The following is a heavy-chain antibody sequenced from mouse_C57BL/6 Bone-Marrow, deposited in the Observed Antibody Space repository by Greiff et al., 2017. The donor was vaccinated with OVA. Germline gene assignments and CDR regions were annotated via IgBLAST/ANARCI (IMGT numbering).Heavy chain of an antibody. D-gene: IGHD1-1*01. CDR3: ARRAYALSMDY. Sequence: EVKLEESGGDLVKPGGSLKLSCAASGFTFSSYGMSWVRQTPDKRLEWVATISSGGSYTYYPDSVKGRFTISRDNAKNTLYLQMSSLKSEDTAMYYCARRAYALSMDYWGQGTSVTVSS. CDR2: ISSGGSYT. V-gene: IGHV5-6*02. CDR1: GFTFSSYG. J-gene: IGHJ4*01.